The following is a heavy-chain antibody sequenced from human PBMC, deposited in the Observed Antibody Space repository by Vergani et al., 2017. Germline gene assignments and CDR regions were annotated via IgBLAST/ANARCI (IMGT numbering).Heavy chain of an antibody. CDR3: AIHSXVEWLVKLGWIDP. V-gene: IGHV4-39*01. Sequence: QLQLQESGPGLVKPSATLALTCSVSGASTRSSNYYWGWIRQPPGKGLEWFASIYYSGSTYYNPSLKSRVTISVDTSKNQFSLKLSSVSAADTAVYFCAIHSXVEWLVKLGWIDPGGQGILVTVSS. CDR1: GASTRSSNYY. CDR2: IYYSGST. D-gene: IGHD6-19*01. J-gene: IGHJ5*02.